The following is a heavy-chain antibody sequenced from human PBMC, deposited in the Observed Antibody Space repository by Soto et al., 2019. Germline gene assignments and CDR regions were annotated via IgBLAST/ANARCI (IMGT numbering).Heavy chain of an antibody. J-gene: IGHJ4*02. Sequence: GPNLDSHTETHRKSLTFSGCSLTKNGVAVGWIRQPPGKALEWLALIYWDDDKRYRRSLKSRLTITKDTSQHQMVLTMTNMDPVDTATYYCAHRIVHYYGSGSYPKYYFDSWGQGTLVT. D-gene: IGHD3-10*01. CDR2: IYWDDDK. CDR1: GCSLTKNGVA. V-gene: IGHV2-5*02. CDR3: AHRIVHYYGSGSYPKYYFDS.